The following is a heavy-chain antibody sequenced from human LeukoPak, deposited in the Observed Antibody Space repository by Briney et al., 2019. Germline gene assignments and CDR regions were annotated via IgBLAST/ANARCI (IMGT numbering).Heavy chain of an antibody. J-gene: IGHJ4*02. CDR1: GFTFSSYS. CDR2: ISSGSSYI. V-gene: IGHV3-21*01. Sequence: GGSLRLSCAASGFTFSSYSMNWVRQAPGKGLEWVSSISSGSSYIYYADSVKGRFTISRDNAKNSLYLQMNSLRAEDTAVYYCARVFSDYDFWSGPQFFDYWGQGTLVTVSS. D-gene: IGHD3-3*01. CDR3: ARVFSDYDFWSGPQFFDY.